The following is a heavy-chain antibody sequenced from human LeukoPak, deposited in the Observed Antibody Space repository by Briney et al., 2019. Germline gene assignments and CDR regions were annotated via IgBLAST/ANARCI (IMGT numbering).Heavy chain of an antibody. CDR2: INPNSGGT. D-gene: IGHD3-16*02. V-gene: IGHV1-2*02. CDR1: GYTFTGYY. Sequence: ASVKVSCKASGYTFTGYYMHWVRQAPGQGLEWMGWINPNSGGTNYAQKFQGRVTMTRDTSISTAYMELSRLRSDDTAVYYCAREGTYYDYLWGSYRLPDYWGQGTLVTVSS. CDR3: AREGTYYDYLWGSYRLPDY. J-gene: IGHJ4*02.